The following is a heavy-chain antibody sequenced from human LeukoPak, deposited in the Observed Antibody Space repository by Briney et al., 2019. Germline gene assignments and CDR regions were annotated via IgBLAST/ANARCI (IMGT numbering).Heavy chain of an antibody. V-gene: IGHV4-34*01. D-gene: IGHD6-19*01. CDR3: ARVPLMYSSGSYYYYYGMDV. CDR2: INHSGST. CDR1: GGSFSGYY. Sequence: PSETLSLTCAVYGGSFSGYYWSWIRQPPGKGLEWIGEINHSGSTNYNPSLKSRVTISVDTSKNQFSLKLSSVTAADTAVYYCARVPLMYSSGSYYYYYGMDVWGQGTTVTVSS. J-gene: IGHJ6*02.